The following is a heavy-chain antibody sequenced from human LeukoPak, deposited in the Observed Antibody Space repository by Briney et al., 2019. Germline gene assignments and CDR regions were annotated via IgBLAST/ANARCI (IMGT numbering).Heavy chain of an antibody. CDR2: IYPGDSDT. CDR1: GYSFTNYW. CDR3: ARQGSISGRTNWLDP. D-gene: IGHD6-6*01. Sequence: GESLKISCKGSGYSFTNYWIAWVRQMPGKGLEWMGIIYPGDSDTSYSPSFQGQVTISADKSITTAYLQWSSLKASDTATYYCARQGSISGRTNWLDPWGQGTLVTVSS. J-gene: IGHJ5*02. V-gene: IGHV5-51*01.